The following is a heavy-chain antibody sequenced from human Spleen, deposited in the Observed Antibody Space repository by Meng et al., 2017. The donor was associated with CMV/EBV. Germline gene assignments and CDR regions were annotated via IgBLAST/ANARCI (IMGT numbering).Heavy chain of an antibody. CDR2: IYYSGNA. J-gene: IGHJ6*02. CDR1: GGSFSGYY. D-gene: IGHD3-9*01. CDR3: ARDRVAKTGSMDV. V-gene: IGHV4-59*01. Sequence: SETLSLTCVVYGGSFSGYYWSWIRQPPGKGLEWIGYIYYSGNANYNPSLKSRVIISVDTSKNQFSLKLSSVTAADTAVYYCARDRVAKTGSMDVWGQGTTVTVSS.